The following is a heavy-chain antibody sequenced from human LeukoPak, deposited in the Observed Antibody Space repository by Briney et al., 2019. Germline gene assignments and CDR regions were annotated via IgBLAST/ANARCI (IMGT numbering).Heavy chain of an antibody. V-gene: IGHV1-18*04. CDR3: ARGGILTGYSR. CDR1: GYTFTSYG. Sequence: ASVKLSCTASGYTFTSYGISCVRQAPGQVFELMGSISAYNGNTNYAQKLQGRVTMTTDTSTSTAYMELRSLRSDDTAVYYCARGGILTGYSRWGQGTLVTVSS. D-gene: IGHD3-9*01. CDR2: ISAYNGNT. J-gene: IGHJ4*02.